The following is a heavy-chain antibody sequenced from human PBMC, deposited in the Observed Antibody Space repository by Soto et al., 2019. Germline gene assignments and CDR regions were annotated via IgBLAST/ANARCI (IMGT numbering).Heavy chain of an antibody. CDR3: ARRGHSSSSPADY. V-gene: IGHV3-48*03. Sequence: GGSLRLSCEVSGFSFSSYEMNWVRQAPGKGLEWISFISYNGETRYYADSVKGRFTISRDNAKNSLYLQMNSLGAEDTAVYYCARRGHSSSSPADYWGQGTLVTVSS. D-gene: IGHD6-6*01. CDR2: ISYNGETR. J-gene: IGHJ4*02. CDR1: GFSFSSYE.